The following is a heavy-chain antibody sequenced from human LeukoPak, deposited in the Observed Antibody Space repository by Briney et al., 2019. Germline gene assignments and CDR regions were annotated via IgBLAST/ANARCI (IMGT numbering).Heavy chain of an antibody. J-gene: IGHJ5*02. Sequence: ASVKVSCKASGYTFTSYGISWVRQAPGQGLEWMGWISAYNGNTNYAQKLQGRVTMTTDTSTSIAYMELRSLRSDDTAVYYCARQGYCSSTSCYIVYWFDPWGQGTLVTVSS. CDR2: ISAYNGNT. CDR3: ARQGYCSSTSCYIVYWFDP. V-gene: IGHV1-18*01. CDR1: GYTFTSYG. D-gene: IGHD2-2*02.